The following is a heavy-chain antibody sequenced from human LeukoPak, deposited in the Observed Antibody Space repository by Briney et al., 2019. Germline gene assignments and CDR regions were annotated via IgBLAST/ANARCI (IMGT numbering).Heavy chain of an antibody. CDR1: GFTFSSYE. J-gene: IGHJ4*02. CDR3: ARDRIQLWLRGPYFDY. V-gene: IGHV3-48*03. D-gene: IGHD5-18*01. Sequence: LSCAAXGFTFSSYEXNWVRQAPGKGLEWVSYISSSGSTIYYADSVKGRFTISRDNAKNSLYLQMSSLRAEDTAVYYCARDRIQLWLRGPYFDYWGQGTLVTVSS. CDR2: ISSSGSTI.